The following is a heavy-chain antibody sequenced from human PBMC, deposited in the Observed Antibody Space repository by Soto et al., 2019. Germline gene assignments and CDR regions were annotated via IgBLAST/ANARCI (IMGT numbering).Heavy chain of an antibody. D-gene: IGHD6-19*01. CDR3: ARGLLRGQWLANYYY. CDR1: GGSFSGYY. V-gene: IGHV4-34*01. Sequence: LSLTCAVYGGSFSGYYWSWIRQPPGKGLEWIGETNHSGSTNYNPSLKSRVTISVDTSKNQFSLKLSSVTAADTAVYYCARGLLRGQWLANYYYWGQGTLVTVSS. CDR2: TNHSGST. J-gene: IGHJ4*02.